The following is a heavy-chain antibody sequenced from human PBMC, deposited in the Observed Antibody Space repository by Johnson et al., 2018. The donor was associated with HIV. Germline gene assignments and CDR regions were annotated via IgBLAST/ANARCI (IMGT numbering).Heavy chain of an antibody. D-gene: IGHD1-20*01. J-gene: IGHJ3*02. Sequence: QVQLVESWGGVVQPGRSLRLSCAASGFTFSSYGMHWVRQAPGKGLEWVAVISYDGSDKYYADSVKGRFTISRDNSKNTLFLQMNSLRAEDTALYYCAKDMRYNWGSPFDIWGHGTMVTVSS. CDR1: GFTFSSYG. V-gene: IGHV3-33*05. CDR2: ISYDGSDK. CDR3: AKDMRYNWGSPFDI.